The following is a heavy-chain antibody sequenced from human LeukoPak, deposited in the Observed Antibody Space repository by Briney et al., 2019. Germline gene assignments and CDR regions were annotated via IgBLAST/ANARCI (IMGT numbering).Heavy chain of an antibody. CDR3: ARSLVYCGSDCYFAPDQNWFDP. D-gene: IGHD2-21*02. J-gene: IGHJ5*02. Sequence: GASVKVSCKASGYIFTGYYMHWVRQAPGRGLEWMGWINPDSGGTNYAQQFQGRVTMTRDTSISTAYMELSSLRSDDTAVYYCARSLVYCGSDCYFAPDQNWFDPWGQGTLVTVSS. CDR1: GYIFTGYY. CDR2: INPDSGGT. V-gene: IGHV1-2*02.